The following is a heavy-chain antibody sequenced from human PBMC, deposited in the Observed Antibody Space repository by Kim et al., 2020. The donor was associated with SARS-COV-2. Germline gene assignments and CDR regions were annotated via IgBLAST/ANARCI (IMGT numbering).Heavy chain of an antibody. D-gene: IGHD3-16*01. Sequence: GGSLRLSCAASGFTFSSYAMHWVRQAPGKGLEWVAVISYDGSNKYYADSVKGRFTISRDNSKNTLYLQMNSLRAEDTAVYYCARSGGEAHWGQGTLVTVSS. V-gene: IGHV3-30*04. J-gene: IGHJ4*02. CDR1: GFTFSSYA. CDR3: ARSGGEAH. CDR2: ISYDGSNK.